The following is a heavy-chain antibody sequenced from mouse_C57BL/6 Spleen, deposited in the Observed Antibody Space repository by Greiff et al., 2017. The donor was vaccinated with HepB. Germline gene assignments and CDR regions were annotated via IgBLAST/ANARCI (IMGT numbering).Heavy chain of an antibody. CDR3: NSRDFDV. V-gene: IGHV1-15*01. CDR2: IDPETGGT. CDR1: GYTFTDYE. J-gene: IGHJ1*03. Sequence: VKLQESGAELVRPGASVTLSCKASGYTFTDYEMHWVKQTPVHGLEWIGAIDPETGGTAYNQKFKGKAILTADKSSSTAYMELRSLTSEDSAVYYCNSRDFDVWGTGTTVTVSS.